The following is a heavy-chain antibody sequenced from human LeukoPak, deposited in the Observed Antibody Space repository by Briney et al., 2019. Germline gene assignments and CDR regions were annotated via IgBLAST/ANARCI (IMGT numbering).Heavy chain of an antibody. Sequence: GGSLRLSCAASGVTLSGDWMHWVRQAPGKGLLWVSHINSDGTNTRYADSVKGRFTISRDNARNTLYLQMRSLRADDTAVYYCARIGSNAALDYWGQGALVTVSS. V-gene: IGHV3-74*01. CDR2: INSDGTNT. CDR3: ARIGSNAALDY. J-gene: IGHJ4*02. CDR1: GVTLSGDW. D-gene: IGHD6-13*01.